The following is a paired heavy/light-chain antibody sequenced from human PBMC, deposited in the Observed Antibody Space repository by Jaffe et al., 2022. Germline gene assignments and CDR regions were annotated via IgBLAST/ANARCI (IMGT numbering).Light chain of an antibody. CDR3: QQYNDWPQT. Sequence: IVMTQSPATLSVSPGERATLSCRASQTVNSNLAWYQQKPGQAPRLLIYGASTRATGIPARFSGSGSGTEFTLTISSLQSEDCAAYYCQQYNDWPQTFGQGTKLEIK. V-gene: IGKV3-15*01. CDR1: QTVNSN. CDR2: GAS. J-gene: IGKJ2*01.
Heavy chain of an antibody. D-gene: IGHD6-25*01. CDR2: ISPRDSDT. J-gene: IGHJ4*02. Sequence: EVQLVQSGPEVKKPGESLKISCKDSAYSFSYTFTTYWIGWVRQTPGKGLEWMGIISPRDSDTKYSPSFQGQVTISADKSITTAYLQWTSLKASDSAMYYCVRHNGPQRRWYFDNWGQGTLVTVSS. CDR1: AYSFSYTFTTYW. CDR3: VRHNGPQRRWYFDN. V-gene: IGHV5-51*01.